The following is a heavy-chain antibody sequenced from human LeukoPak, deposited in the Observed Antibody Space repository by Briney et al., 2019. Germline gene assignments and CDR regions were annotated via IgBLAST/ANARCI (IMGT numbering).Heavy chain of an antibody. D-gene: IGHD3-22*01. CDR3: ARARRPYYDSSGY. CDR2: IKQDGSEK. Sequence: EGSLRLSCAASGFTFSSYWMSWVRQAPGKGLEWMANIKQDGSEKYYVDSVKGRFTISRDNAKNSLYLQMNSLRAEDTAVYYCARARRPYYDSSGYWGQGNLVTVSS. V-gene: IGHV3-7*01. J-gene: IGHJ4*02. CDR1: GFTFSSYW.